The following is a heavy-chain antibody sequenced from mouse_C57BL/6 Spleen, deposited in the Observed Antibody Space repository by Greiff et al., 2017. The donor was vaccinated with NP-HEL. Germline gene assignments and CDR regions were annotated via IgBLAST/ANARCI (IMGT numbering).Heavy chain of an antibody. Sequence: VQLQESGAELVKPGASVKLSCKASGYTFTSYWMQWVKQRPGQGLEWIGEIDPSDSYTNYNQKFKGKATLTVDTSSSTAYMQLSSLTSEDSAVYYCARGTVGRDWFAYWGQGTLVTVSA. J-gene: IGHJ3*01. D-gene: IGHD1-1*01. CDR2: IDPSDSYT. CDR1: GYTFTSYW. CDR3: ARGTVGRDWFAY. V-gene: IGHV1-50*01.